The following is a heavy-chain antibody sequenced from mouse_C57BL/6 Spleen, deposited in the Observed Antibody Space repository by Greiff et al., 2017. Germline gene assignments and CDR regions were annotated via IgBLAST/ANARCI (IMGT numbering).Heavy chain of an antibody. CDR2: IDPETGGT. D-gene: IGHD5-5*01. V-gene: IGHV1-15*01. CDR1: GYTFTDYE. CDR3: TREILPYAMDY. Sequence: QVQLQQSGAELVRPGASVTLSCKASGYTFTDYEMHWVKQTPVHGLEWIGAIDPETGGTAYNQKFKGKARLTADKSSSTAYMELRSLTSEDSAVYYCTREILPYAMDYWGQGTSVTVSS. J-gene: IGHJ4*01.